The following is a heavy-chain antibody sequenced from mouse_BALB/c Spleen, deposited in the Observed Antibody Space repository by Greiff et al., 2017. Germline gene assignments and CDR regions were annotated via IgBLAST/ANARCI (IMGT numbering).Heavy chain of an antibody. J-gene: IGHJ1*01. D-gene: IGHD2-14*01. CDR3: ARYDWYFDV. Sequence: EVQLQESGAELVKPGASVKLSCTASGFNIKDTYMHWVKQRPEQGLEWIGRIDPANGNTKYDPKFQGKATITADTSSNTAYLQLSSLTSEDTAVYYCARYDWYFDVWGAGTTVTVSS. V-gene: IGHV14-3*02. CDR2: IDPANGNT. CDR1: GFNIKDTY.